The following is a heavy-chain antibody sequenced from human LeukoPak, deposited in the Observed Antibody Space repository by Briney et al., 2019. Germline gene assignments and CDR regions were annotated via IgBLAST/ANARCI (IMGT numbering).Heavy chain of an antibody. CDR2: ISSSGSTI. J-gene: IGHJ6*03. V-gene: IGHV3-48*03. CDR1: GFTFSGYE. Sequence: GGSLRLSCAASGFTFSGYEMNWVRQAPGKGLEWVSYISSSGSTIYDADSVKGRFTIFRDNAKNSLYLQMNSLRAEDTAVYYCARGFYYMDVWSKGTTVTVSS. CDR3: ARGFYYMDV.